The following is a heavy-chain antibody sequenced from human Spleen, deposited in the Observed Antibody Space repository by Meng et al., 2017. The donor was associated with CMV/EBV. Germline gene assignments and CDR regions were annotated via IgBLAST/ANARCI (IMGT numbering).Heavy chain of an antibody. CDR2: ISYDGSNK. V-gene: IGHV3-30-3*01. CDR3: ARDSPPLHSSWFMYNWFDP. CDR1: GFTFSSYA. J-gene: IGHJ5*02. Sequence: GESLKISCADSGFTFSSYAMHWVRQAPGKGLEWVAVISYDGSNKYYADSVKGRFTISRDNSKNTLYLQMNSLRAEDTAVYYCARDSPPLHSSWFMYNWFDPWGQGTLVTVSS. D-gene: IGHD6-13*01.